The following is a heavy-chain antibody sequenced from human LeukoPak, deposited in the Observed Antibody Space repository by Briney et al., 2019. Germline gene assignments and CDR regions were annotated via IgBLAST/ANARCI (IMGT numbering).Heavy chain of an antibody. CDR3: ARGIVSGSYPRLDY. CDR1: GFTFSSYA. D-gene: IGHD1-26*01. J-gene: IGHJ4*02. V-gene: IGHV3-30-3*01. CDR2: ISYDGSNK. Sequence: GGSLRLSCAASGFTFSSYAMHWVRQAPGKGLEWVAVISYDGSNKYYADSVKGRFTISRDNSKNTLYLQMNSLRAEDTAVYYCARGIVSGSYPRLDYWGQGTLVTVSS.